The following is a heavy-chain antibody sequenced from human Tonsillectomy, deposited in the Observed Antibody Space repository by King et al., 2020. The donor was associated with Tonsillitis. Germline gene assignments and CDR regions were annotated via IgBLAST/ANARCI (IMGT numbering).Heavy chain of an antibody. Sequence: VQLVESGGGMVQPGRSLRLSCAASGFTFRSYGMHWVRQAPGKGLEWVAVISYDGSNKHYADSVKGRFTISRDNSDNTLYMQMSSLGAEDTAVYYCAIGRLFSSGWGIDYWGQGTLVTVSS. V-gene: IGHV3-33*05. J-gene: IGHJ4*02. D-gene: IGHD6-19*01. CDR1: GFTFRSYG. CDR3: AIGRLFSSGWGIDY. CDR2: ISYDGSNK.